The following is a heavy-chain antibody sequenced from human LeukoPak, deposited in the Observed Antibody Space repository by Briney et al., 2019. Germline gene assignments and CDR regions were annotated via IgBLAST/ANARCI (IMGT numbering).Heavy chain of an antibody. CDR2: IYPDDPDI. CDR1: GFRFANSC. D-gene: IGHD3-22*01. J-gene: IGHJ3*01. Sequence: GESLKISCKGSGFRFANSCIGWVRQVSGKGLEWMGTIYPDDPDIRYSPSFQGQVTISGDKSFSTVYLQWSSLKASDTAMYFCAKKRSSGYYDSGGYAIDAFDVWGQGTMVTVSS. V-gene: IGHV5-51*01. CDR3: AKKRSSGYYDSGGYAIDAFDV.